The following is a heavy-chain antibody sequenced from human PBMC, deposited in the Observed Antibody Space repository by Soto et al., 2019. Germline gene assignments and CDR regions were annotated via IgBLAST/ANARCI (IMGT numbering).Heavy chain of an antibody. D-gene: IGHD3-10*01. CDR3: AKNYYGSGSDTYYFDY. Sequence: GGSLRLSCAASGFTFDDYTMHWVRQAPGKGLEWVSLISWDGGSTYYADSVKGRFTISRDNSKNSLYLKMNSLRTEDTALYYCAKNYYGSGSDTYYFDYWGQGTLVTVSS. CDR2: ISWDGGST. J-gene: IGHJ4*02. CDR1: GFTFDDYT. V-gene: IGHV3-43*01.